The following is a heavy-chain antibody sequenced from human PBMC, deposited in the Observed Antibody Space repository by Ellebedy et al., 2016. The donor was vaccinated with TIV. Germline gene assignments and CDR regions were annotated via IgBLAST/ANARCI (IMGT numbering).Heavy chain of an antibody. Sequence: SETLSLTCAVYGGSFSGYYWSWIRQPPGKGLEWIGEINHSGSTNYNPSLKSRVTISVDTSKNQFSLKLSSVTAADTAVYYCARSKADPQAKYFQHWGQGTLVTISS. CDR1: GGSFSGYY. D-gene: IGHD2-15*01. CDR2: INHSGST. V-gene: IGHV4-34*01. J-gene: IGHJ1*01. CDR3: ARSKADPQAKYFQH.